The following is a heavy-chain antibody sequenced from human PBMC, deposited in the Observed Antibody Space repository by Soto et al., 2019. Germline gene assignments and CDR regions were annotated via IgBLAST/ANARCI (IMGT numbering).Heavy chain of an antibody. CDR3: ARDGQYRTDGFDI. CDR2: LRRGGGST. V-gene: IGHV3-23*01. J-gene: IGHJ3*02. Sequence: EAQLLESGGELIQPGGSLRLSCAASGFTYSSHGMSWVRQAPGKGLEWVAGLRRGGGSTYYADSGKGRFTISRDNSKNTLDLIMNSLRVEDTALYYCARDGQYRTDGFDIWGQGTMVTVSS. CDR1: GFTYSSHG. D-gene: IGHD5-12*01.